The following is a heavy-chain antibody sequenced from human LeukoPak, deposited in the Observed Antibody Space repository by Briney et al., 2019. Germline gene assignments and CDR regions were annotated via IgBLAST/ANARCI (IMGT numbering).Heavy chain of an antibody. J-gene: IGHJ4*02. Sequence: SETLSLTCTVSGGSISSYYWSWIRQPPGKGLEWIGYIYYSGSTNYNPSLKSRVTISVDTSKNQFSLKLSSVTAADTAVYYCATYDSSGTFDYWGQGTLVTVSS. D-gene: IGHD3-22*01. CDR1: GGSISSYY. CDR3: ATYDSSGTFDY. CDR2: IYYSGST. V-gene: IGHV4-59*01.